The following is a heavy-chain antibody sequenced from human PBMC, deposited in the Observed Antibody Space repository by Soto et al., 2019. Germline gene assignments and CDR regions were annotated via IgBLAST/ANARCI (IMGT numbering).Heavy chain of an antibody. D-gene: IGHD2-15*01. J-gene: IGHJ4*02. CDR1: GFTFSSYW. CDR2: INTDGSST. CDR3: ARRGSGVTRGLHY. Sequence: EVQLVESGGGLVQPGGSLRLSCAASGFTFSSYWMHWVRQAPGKGLVWSSRINTDGSSTSYVESVQGRFTISRDNGKHTRLLQMNSLRGEDTSVDYCARRGSGVTRGLHYWGQGTLVTVSS. V-gene: IGHV3-74*01.